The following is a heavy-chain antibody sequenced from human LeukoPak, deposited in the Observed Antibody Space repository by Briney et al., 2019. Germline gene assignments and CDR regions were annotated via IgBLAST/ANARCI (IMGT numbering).Heavy chain of an antibody. V-gene: IGHV3-11*06. CDR2: ISSSSSYT. CDR1: GFTFSDDY. CDR3: ARDGIESSGWEGFDY. Sequence: GGSLRLSCAASGFTFSDDYMSWIRQAPGKGLEWVSYISSSSSYTNYADSVKGRFTISRDNAKNSLYLQMNSLRAEDTAVYYCARDGIESSGWEGFDYWGQGTLVTVSS. J-gene: IGHJ4*02. D-gene: IGHD6-19*01.